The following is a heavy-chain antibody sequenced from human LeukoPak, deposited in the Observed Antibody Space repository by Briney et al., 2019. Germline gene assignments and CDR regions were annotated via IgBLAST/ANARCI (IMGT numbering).Heavy chain of an antibody. CDR3: ARDPRSSGYCSGGSCSDWFDP. D-gene: IGHD2-15*01. V-gene: IGHV4-61*01. CDR2: IYYSGST. CDR1: GGSVSRGSYY. Sequence: SETLSLTCTVSGGSVSRGSYYWSWIRQPPGKGLEWIGYIYYSGSTNYNPSLKSQVTISVDTSKNQFSLKLSSVTAADTAVYYCARDPRSSGYCSGGSCSDWFDPWGQGTLVTVSS. J-gene: IGHJ5*02.